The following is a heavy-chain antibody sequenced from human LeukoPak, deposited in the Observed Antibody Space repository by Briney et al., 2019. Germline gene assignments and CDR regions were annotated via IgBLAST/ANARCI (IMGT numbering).Heavy chain of an antibody. CDR3: ARNRTSYYGEIPFDV. Sequence: SETLSLTCTVSGGAISNFYWSWTRQSAGKGLEWIGQIYGSGGTNYNPSLKSRVTMSADKSKNQISLRLTSVTAADTAVYYCARNRTSYYGEIPFDVWGQGTMVTVSS. J-gene: IGHJ3*01. V-gene: IGHV4-4*07. CDR1: GGAISNFY. CDR2: IYGSGGT. D-gene: IGHD3/OR15-3a*01.